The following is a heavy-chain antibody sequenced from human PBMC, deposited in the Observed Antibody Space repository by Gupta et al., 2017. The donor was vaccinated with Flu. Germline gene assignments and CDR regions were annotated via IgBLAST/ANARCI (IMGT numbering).Heavy chain of an antibody. J-gene: IGHJ4*02. Sequence: QEQLVQSGAAVKQPGASVKVSCEASGYTFTGRYIHWVRQTPGQGLEWMGWINPNTGDTNSAQTFQGRVTLSRDTSITTAYLELSRRRSDDTAIYFCARNISGHYFPPFYFDLWGQGALVTVSS. D-gene: IGHD3-22*01. V-gene: IGHV1-2*02. CDR1: GYTFTGRY. CDR2: INPNTGDT. CDR3: ARNISGHYFPPFYFDL.